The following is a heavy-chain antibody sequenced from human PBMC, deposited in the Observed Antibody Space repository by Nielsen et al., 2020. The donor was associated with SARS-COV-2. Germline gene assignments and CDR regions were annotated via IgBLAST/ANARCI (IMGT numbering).Heavy chain of an antibody. V-gene: IGHV4-39*07. CDR1: GGSISSSSYY. CDR2: IYYSGST. D-gene: IGHD2-15*01. Sequence: SETLSLICTVSGGSISSSSYYWGWIRQPPGKGLEWIGSIYYSGSTYYNPSLKSRVTISVDTSKNQFSLKLSSVTAADTAVYYCARRYCSGGSCLGWFDPWGQGTLVTVSS. J-gene: IGHJ5*02. CDR3: ARRYCSGGSCLGWFDP.